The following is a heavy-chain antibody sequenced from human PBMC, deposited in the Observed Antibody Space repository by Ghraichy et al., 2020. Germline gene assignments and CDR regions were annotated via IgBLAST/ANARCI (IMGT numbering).Heavy chain of an antibody. Sequence: GGSLRLSCAASGFTFTTYWMHWVRQAPGKGLVWVSRISGDGSSTAYADSVKGRFTISRDNAKNTLYLQMASLRADDTAVYYCARGGRHSSFDSWGQVALSTVSS. J-gene: IGHJ4*02. V-gene: IGHV3-74*01. CDR2: ISGDGSST. CDR1: GFTFTTYW. CDR3: ARGGRHSSFDS.